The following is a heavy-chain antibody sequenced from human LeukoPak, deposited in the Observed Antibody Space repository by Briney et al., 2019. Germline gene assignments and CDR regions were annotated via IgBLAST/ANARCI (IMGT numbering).Heavy chain of an antibody. J-gene: IGHJ6*03. Sequence: GGSLRLSCAASGFTFSSYEMNWVRQAPGKGLEWVSYISSSGSTIYYADSVKGRFTISRDNAKNSLYLQMNSLRAEDTAVYYCARVATPPSGYCYYYMDVWGKGTTVTISS. CDR3: ARVATPPSGYCYYYMDV. CDR1: GFTFSSYE. CDR2: ISSSGSTI. D-gene: IGHD2-15*01. V-gene: IGHV3-48*03.